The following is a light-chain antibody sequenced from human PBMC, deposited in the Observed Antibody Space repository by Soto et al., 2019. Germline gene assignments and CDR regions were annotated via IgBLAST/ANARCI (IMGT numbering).Light chain of an antibody. CDR3: QQYNKGPPWT. CDR2: GVS. V-gene: IGKV3-15*01. CDR1: QSVSSD. J-gene: IGKJ1*01. Sequence: EVVLTQSPATLSVSPGERATLSCRASQSVSSDLAWYQQKPGQAPRLLIYGVSTRATAIPPRFSGSGSGTEFTLTISSLQPEDFAVYYCQQYNKGPPWTFGQGTKVHIK.